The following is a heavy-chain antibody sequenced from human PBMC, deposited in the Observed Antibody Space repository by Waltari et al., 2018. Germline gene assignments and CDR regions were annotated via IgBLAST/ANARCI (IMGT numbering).Heavy chain of an antibody. CDR1: GYSISSGYY. Sequence: QVQLQESGPGLVKPSETLSLTCAVSGYSISSGYYWGWIRQPPGKGLEWIGSIYHSGSTYYNPSLKSRVTISVDTSKNQFSLKLSSVTAADTAVYYCARQTGLIVVVVAATYYFDYWGQGTLVTVSS. D-gene: IGHD2-15*01. CDR3: ARQTGLIVVVVAATYYFDY. CDR2: IYHSGST. J-gene: IGHJ4*02. V-gene: IGHV4-38-2*01.